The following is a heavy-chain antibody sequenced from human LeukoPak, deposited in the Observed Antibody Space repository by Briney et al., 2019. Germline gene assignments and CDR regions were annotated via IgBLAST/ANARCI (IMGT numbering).Heavy chain of an antibody. D-gene: IGHD6-13*01. V-gene: IGHV3-33*01. CDR3: ARRGIAAAGTDYYYYYMDV. CDR1: GFTFSSYG. Sequence: GRSLRLSCAASGFTFSSYGMHWVRQAPGKGLEWVAVIWYDGSNKYYADSVKGRFTISRDNSKNTLYLQMNSLRAEDTAVYYCARRGIAAAGTDYYYYYMDVWGKGTTVTVSS. J-gene: IGHJ6*03. CDR2: IWYDGSNK.